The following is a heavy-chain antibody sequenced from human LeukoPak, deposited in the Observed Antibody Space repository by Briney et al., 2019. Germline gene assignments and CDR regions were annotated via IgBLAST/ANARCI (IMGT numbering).Heavy chain of an antibody. CDR2: ISAYNGNA. V-gene: IGHV1-18*01. D-gene: IGHD3-22*01. CDR1: GYTFTSYG. CDR3: ARDNRVGGYYYDSSGYS. Sequence: GASVKVSCKASGYTFTSYGISWVRQAPGQGLEWMGWISAYNGNANYAQNLQGRITMTTDTSTSTAYMELRSLRSDDTAVYYCARDNRVGGYYYDSSGYSWGQGTLVTVSS. J-gene: IGHJ5*02.